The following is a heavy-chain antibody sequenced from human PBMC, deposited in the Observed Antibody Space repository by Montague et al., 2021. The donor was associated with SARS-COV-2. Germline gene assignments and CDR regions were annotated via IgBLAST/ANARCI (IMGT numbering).Heavy chain of an antibody. D-gene: IGHD3-22*01. Sequence: SETLSLTCTVSGGSISSSSYYWGWIRQPPGKGLEWIGSIYYSGSTYYNPSLKSLVTISVDTSKNQFFLKLSSVTAADTAVYYCARFPYFYDCSDWFDYWGQGTLVTVSS. J-gene: IGHJ4*02. V-gene: IGHV4-39*01. CDR1: GGSISSSSYY. CDR3: ARFPYFYDCSDWFDY. CDR2: IYYSGST.